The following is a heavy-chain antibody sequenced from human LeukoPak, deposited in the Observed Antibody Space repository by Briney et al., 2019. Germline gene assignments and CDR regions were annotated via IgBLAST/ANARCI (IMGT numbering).Heavy chain of an antibody. CDR2: IYYSGST. CDR3: ARESYYYDSSGYYYDAFDI. V-gene: IGHV4-61*08. J-gene: IGHJ3*02. Sequence: SQTLSLTCTVSGGSISSGGYYWSWIRQPPGRGLEWIGYIYYSGSTNYNPSLKSRVTISVDTSKNQFSLKLSSVTAADTAVYYCARESYYYDSSGYYYDAFDIWGQGTMVTVSS. CDR1: GGSISSGGYY. D-gene: IGHD3-22*01.